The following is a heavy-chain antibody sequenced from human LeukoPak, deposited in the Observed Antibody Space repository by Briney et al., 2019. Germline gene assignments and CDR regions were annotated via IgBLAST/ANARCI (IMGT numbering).Heavy chain of an antibody. V-gene: IGHV3-30*18. D-gene: IGHD5-12*01. CDR1: GFTFSSYG. Sequence: GRSLRLSCAASGFTFSSYGMHWVRQAPGKGLEWVAAISYDGSKKYYADSVKSRFTISRDNSKNTLYLQMSSLRAEDTAVYYCAKGGYSGSAYFDYWGQGTLVTVSS. CDR2: ISYDGSKK. J-gene: IGHJ4*02. CDR3: AKGGYSGSAYFDY.